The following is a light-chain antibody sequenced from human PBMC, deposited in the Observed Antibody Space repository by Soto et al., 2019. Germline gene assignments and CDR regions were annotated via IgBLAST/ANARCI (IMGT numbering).Light chain of an antibody. CDR2: SNN. J-gene: IGLJ2*01. V-gene: IGLV1-44*01. CDR1: SSNIGSNT. Sequence: QSVLTQPPSASGTPGQRVTISCSGSSSNIGSNTVNWYQQLPGTAPKLLSYSNNQRPSGVPDRFSGSKSGTSASLAISGLQSEDEADYYCAAWDGSLNGVVFGGGTKVAV. CDR3: AAWDGSLNGVV.